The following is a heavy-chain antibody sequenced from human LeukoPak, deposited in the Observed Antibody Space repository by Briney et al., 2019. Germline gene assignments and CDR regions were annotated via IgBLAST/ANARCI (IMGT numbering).Heavy chain of an antibody. Sequence: VASVKVSCKASGYTFTGYYMHWVRQAPGQGLEWMGWINPNSGGTNYAQKFQGRVTMTRDTSISTAYMELSRLRSDDTAVYYCARWGDYCSSTSCSMVLDYWGQGTLVTVSS. CDR3: ARWGDYCSSTSCSMVLDY. CDR1: GYTFTGYY. CDR2: INPNSGGT. J-gene: IGHJ4*02. V-gene: IGHV1-2*02. D-gene: IGHD2-2*01.